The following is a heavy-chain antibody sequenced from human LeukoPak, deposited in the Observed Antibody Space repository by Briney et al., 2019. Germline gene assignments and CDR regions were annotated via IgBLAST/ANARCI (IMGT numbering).Heavy chain of an antibody. D-gene: IGHD4-23*01. J-gene: IGHJ4*02. CDR2: INHSGST. Sequence: SETLSLTCAVYGGSFSGYYWSWIRQPPGKGLEWIGEINHSGSTNYNPSLKSRVTISVDTSKNQFSLKLSSVTAADTAVYYCAREGYGGNSATYYFDYWGQGTLVTVS. CDR3: AREGYGGNSATYYFDY. V-gene: IGHV4-34*01. CDR1: GGSFSGYY.